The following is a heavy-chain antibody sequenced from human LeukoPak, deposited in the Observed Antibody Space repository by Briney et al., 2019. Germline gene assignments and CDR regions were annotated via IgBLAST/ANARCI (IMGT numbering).Heavy chain of an antibody. CDR2: INHSGST. CDR1: GGSFSGYY. Sequence: TSETLSLTCAVYGGSFSGYYWSWIRRPPGKWLEWIGEINHSGSTNYNPSLKSRVTISVDTSKNQFSLKLSSVTAADTAVYYCARVPSTYYYDSSGYYYVYNWFDPWGQGTLVTVSS. D-gene: IGHD3-22*01. V-gene: IGHV4-34*01. CDR3: ARVPSTYYYDSSGYYYVYNWFDP. J-gene: IGHJ5*02.